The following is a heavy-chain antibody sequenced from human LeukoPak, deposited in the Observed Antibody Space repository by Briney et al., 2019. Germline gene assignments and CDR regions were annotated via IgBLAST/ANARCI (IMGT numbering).Heavy chain of an antibody. D-gene: IGHD2-15*01. Sequence: GGSLRLSCAASGFTFSSYDMHWVRQAPGKGLEWVAVIWYDGSNKYYADSVKGRFTISRDNSKNTLCLQMNSLRVEDRAVYYCARARTSVAAPDYWGQGTLVTVSS. CDR3: ARARTSVAAPDY. CDR2: IWYDGSNK. V-gene: IGHV3-33*01. J-gene: IGHJ4*02. CDR1: GFTFSSYD.